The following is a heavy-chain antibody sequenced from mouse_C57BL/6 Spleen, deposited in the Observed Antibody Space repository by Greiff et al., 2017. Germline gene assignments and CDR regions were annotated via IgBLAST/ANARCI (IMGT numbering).Heavy chain of an antibody. V-gene: IGHV1-39*01. CDR3: AQCPANWDEGFAY. J-gene: IGHJ3*01. CDR2: INPNYGTT. D-gene: IGHD4-1*01. Sequence: VQLKESGPELVKPGASVKISCKASGYSFTDYNMNWVKQSHGKSLEWIGVINPNYGTTSYNQKFKGKATLTVDQSSSTAYMQLNSLTSEDSAVYYCAQCPANWDEGFAYWGQGTLVTVSA. CDR1: GYSFTDYN.